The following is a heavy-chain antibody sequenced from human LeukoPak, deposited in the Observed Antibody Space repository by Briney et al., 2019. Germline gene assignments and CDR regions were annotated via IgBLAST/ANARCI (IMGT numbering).Heavy chain of an antibody. V-gene: IGHV4-39*07. CDR3: ARDVPSDRSLYYFDY. Sequence: SETLSLTCTVSGGSISSSSYYWGWIRQPPGKGLEWIGSIYYSGSTYYNPSLKSRVTISVDTSKNQFSLKLSSVTVADTAVYYCARDVPSDRSLYYFDYWGQGTLVTVSS. CDR2: IYYSGST. J-gene: IGHJ4*02. CDR1: GGSISSSSYY. D-gene: IGHD1-26*01.